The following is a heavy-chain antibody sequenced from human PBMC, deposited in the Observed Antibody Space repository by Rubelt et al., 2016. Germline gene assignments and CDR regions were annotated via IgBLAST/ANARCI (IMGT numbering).Heavy chain of an antibody. CDR1: GFPFSAYR. D-gene: IGHD3-3*01. J-gene: IGHJ4*02. V-gene: IGHV3-66*01. Sequence: EVQLLESGGGLVTPGGSLRLSCAASGFPFSAYRMNWVRQAPGKGLECVSLIYSNGNTYYADSVKGRFTISRDNSKNTLYLQMNALRAEDTAVYYCARNVPILENGYWGRGTLVTVSS. CDR3: ARNVPILENGY. CDR2: IYSNGNT.